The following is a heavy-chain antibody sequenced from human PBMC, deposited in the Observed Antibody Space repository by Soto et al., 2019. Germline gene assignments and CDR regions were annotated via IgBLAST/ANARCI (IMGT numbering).Heavy chain of an antibody. V-gene: IGHV4-59*08. CDR2: MYYSGST. D-gene: IGHD2-2*01. J-gene: IGHJ4*02. CDR1: GDSISSYY. Sequence: SETLSLTCTVSGDSISSYYWSWIRQPPGKGLEWIGYMYYSGSTNYNPSLKSRVTISVDTSKNQCSLKLASVTAADTAVYYCARLGSSCFSCMDYWGQGTLVTVSS. CDR3: ARLGSSCFSCMDY.